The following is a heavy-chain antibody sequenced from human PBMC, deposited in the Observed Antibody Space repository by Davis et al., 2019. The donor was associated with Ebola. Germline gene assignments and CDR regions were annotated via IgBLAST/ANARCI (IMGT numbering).Heavy chain of an antibody. Sequence: GESLKISCAASGFTFSSYEMNWVRQAPGKGLEWVSYISSSGSTIYYADSVKGRFTISRDNAKNSLYLQMNSLRAEDTAVYYCARGRPYDFWSGYPYYGMDVWGQGTTVTVSS. J-gene: IGHJ6*02. D-gene: IGHD3-3*01. CDR2: ISSSGSTI. CDR3: ARGRPYDFWSGYPYYGMDV. V-gene: IGHV3-48*03. CDR1: GFTFSSYE.